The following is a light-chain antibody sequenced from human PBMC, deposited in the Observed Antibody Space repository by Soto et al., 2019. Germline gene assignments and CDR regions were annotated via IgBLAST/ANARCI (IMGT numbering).Light chain of an antibody. V-gene: IGLV2-18*02. J-gene: IGLJ1*01. CDR1: SSDVGKYDR. CDR3: SSYTSTSRYV. CDR2: EVT. Sequence: QAVLSQPPSVSGSLGQSVTISRTGTSSDVGKYDRVSWYQQPPGTAPKLIIYEVTNRPSGVPARFSGSKSGNTASLTISGLQAEDEADYYCSSYTSTSRYVFGAGTKATVL.